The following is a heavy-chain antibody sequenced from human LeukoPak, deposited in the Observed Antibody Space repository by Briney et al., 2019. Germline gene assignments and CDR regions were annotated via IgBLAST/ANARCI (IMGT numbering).Heavy chain of an antibody. Sequence: GGSLRLSCAASGFTFSSYAMSWVRQAPGKGLEWVSAISGSGGSTYYADSVKGRFTISRDNSKNPLYLQMNSLRAEDTAVYYCASDDYGDYVGAFDIWGQGTMVTVSS. CDR2: ISGSGGST. V-gene: IGHV3-23*01. CDR1: GFTFSSYA. D-gene: IGHD4-17*01. J-gene: IGHJ3*02. CDR3: ASDDYGDYVGAFDI.